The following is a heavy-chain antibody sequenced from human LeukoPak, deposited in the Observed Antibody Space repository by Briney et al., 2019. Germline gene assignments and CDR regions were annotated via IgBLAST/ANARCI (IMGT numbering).Heavy chain of an antibody. CDR2: IIAIFGTA. CDR1: GGTFSSYA. CDR3: ARGYCSGGSCYSLRYYYYMDV. Sequence: SVKVSCKASGGTFSSYAISWVRQAPGQGLEWIGGIIAIFGTANYAQKFQGRVTITADKSTSTAYMELSSLRSEDTAVYYCARGYCSGGSCYSLRYYYYMDVWGKGTTVTVSS. D-gene: IGHD2-15*01. V-gene: IGHV1-69*06. J-gene: IGHJ6*03.